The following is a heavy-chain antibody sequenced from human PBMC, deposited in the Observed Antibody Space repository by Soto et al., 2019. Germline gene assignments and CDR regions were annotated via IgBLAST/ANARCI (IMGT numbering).Heavy chain of an antibody. V-gene: IGHV3-74*01. Sequence: SLRLSCAASGFTFSSYWMHWVRQAPGKGLVWVSHINTDGSSTSYADSVKGRFTMSRDNAKNTLYLQMNSLRAEDTAVYFCAPYPYCSGGSCPTRPPYWGQGTLVTVSS. D-gene: IGHD2-15*01. CDR3: APYPYCSGGSCPTRPPY. CDR2: INTDGSST. CDR1: GFTFSSYW. J-gene: IGHJ4*02.